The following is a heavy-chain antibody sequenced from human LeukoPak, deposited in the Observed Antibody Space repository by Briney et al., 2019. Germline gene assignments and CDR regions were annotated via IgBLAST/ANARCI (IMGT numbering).Heavy chain of an antibody. V-gene: IGHV4-39*07. CDR1: GGSISSSSYY. CDR3: ARGSKGYYYDSSGPYYFDY. J-gene: IGHJ4*02. CDR2: IYYSGST. D-gene: IGHD3-22*01. Sequence: SETLSLTCTVSGGSISSSSYYWGWIRQPPGKGLEWIGSIYYSGSTYYNPSLKSRVTISVDTSKNQFSLKLSSVTAADTAVYYCARGSKGYYYDSSGPYYFDYWGQGTLVTVSS.